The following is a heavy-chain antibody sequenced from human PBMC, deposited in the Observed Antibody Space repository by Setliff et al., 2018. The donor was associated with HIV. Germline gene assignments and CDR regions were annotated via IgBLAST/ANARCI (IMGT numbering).Heavy chain of an antibody. CDR3: ARARYSSSRTGDYYMDV. J-gene: IGHJ6*03. Sequence: ASVKVSCKTSGYTFTHYAVSWVRQAPGQGLEWMGWISTYNGNTNYALKLQGRVTMTTDTSTSTAYMEMRSLRSDDTAVYFCARARYSSSRTGDYYMDVWAKGTTVTVSS. V-gene: IGHV1-18*01. CDR2: ISTYNGNT. CDR1: GYTFTHYA. D-gene: IGHD6-13*01.